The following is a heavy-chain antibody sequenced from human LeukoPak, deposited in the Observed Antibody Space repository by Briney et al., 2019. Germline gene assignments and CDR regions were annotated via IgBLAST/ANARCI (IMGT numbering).Heavy chain of an antibody. Sequence: GRSLRLSCAASGFTFSSYGMHWVRQAPGKGLEWVAVIWYDGSNKYYADSVKGRFTISRDNSKNTLYLQMNSLRAEDTAVYYCARGNYYGSGSDNYYMDVWGKGTTVTVSS. CDR1: GFTFSSYG. V-gene: IGHV3-33*01. J-gene: IGHJ6*03. CDR3: ARGNYYGSGSDNYYMDV. D-gene: IGHD3-10*01. CDR2: IWYDGSNK.